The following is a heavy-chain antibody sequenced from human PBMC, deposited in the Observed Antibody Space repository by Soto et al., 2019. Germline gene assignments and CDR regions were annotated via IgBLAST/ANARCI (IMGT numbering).Heavy chain of an antibody. D-gene: IGHD5-18*01. CDR1: GGSFSGYY. CDR2: INHSGST. Sequence: QVQLQQWGAGLLKPSETLSLTCAVYGGSFSGYYWSWIRQPPGKGLEWIGEINHSGSTNYNPSLKSRVTISVDTSKNQFSLKLSSVTAADTAVYYCARGWSYGYFDYWGQGTPVTVSS. V-gene: IGHV4-34*01. CDR3: ARGWSYGYFDY. J-gene: IGHJ4*02.